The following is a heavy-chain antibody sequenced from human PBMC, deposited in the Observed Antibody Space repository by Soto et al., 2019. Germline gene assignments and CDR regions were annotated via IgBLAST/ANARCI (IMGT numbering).Heavy chain of an antibody. CDR2: IWYDGSNK. V-gene: IGHV3-33*01. CDR1: GFTFGRYS. CDR3: ARDPSSGVDPYYYYYGMDV. D-gene: IGHD6-25*01. Sequence: SLRRSSLAPGFTFGRYSLHRVGQAPGKGLEWVAVIWYDGSNKYYADSVKGRFTISRDNSKNTLYLQMNSLRAEDTAVYYCARDPSSGVDPYYYYYGMDVWGQGT. J-gene: IGHJ6*02.